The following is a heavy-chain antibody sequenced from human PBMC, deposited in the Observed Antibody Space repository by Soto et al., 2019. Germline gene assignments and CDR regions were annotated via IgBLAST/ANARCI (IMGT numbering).Heavy chain of an antibody. CDR2: ISGTGPSP. CDR1: GFTFSSHA. V-gene: IGHV3-23*01. CDR3: AKDRVVVVTSASDY. D-gene: IGHD2-15*01. J-gene: IGHJ4*02. Sequence: GGSLRLSCAASGFTFSSHAMSWVRQAPGKGLEWVSAISGTGPSPYYADSVKGRFTISRDNSKNTIYLEMNSLRGEDTAVYYCAKDRVVVVTSASDYWGQGTPVTVSS.